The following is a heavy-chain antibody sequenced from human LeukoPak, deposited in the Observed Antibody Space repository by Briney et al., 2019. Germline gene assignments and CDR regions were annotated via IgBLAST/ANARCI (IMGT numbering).Heavy chain of an antibody. CDR2: IIPIFGTA. J-gene: IGHJ4*02. V-gene: IGHV1-69*13. CDR3: ARSAVAGNSIFDY. D-gene: IGHD6-19*01. Sequence: SVKVSCKASGGTFSSYTISWVRQAPGQGLEWMGGIIPIFGTANYAQKFQGRVTITADESTSTAYMELSSLRSEDTAVYYCARSAVAGNSIFDYWGQGTLVTVSS. CDR1: GGTFSSYT.